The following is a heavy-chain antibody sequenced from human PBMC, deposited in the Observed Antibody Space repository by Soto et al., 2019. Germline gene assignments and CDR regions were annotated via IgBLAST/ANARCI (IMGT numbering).Heavy chain of an antibody. CDR3: ARSPYYSNFDY. V-gene: IGHV4-38-2*01. Sequence: SETLSLTCEVSGYSISSGHYWGWIRQPPGKGLEWIGSIYHTGTTYYNPSLESRVTMSVDTSKNQFSLKLSSVTAADTAVYYCARSPYYSNFDYWGQGTLVTVYS. CDR2: IYHTGTT. CDR1: GYSISSGHY. D-gene: IGHD4-4*01. J-gene: IGHJ4*02.